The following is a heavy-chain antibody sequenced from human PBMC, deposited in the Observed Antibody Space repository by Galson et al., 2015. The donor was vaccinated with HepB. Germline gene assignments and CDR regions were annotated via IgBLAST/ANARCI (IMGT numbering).Heavy chain of an antibody. J-gene: IGHJ4*02. CDR1: GFTFSSCA. CDR3: AKDQDYGDYLGFDY. CDR2: ISGSGGST. Sequence: SLRLSCAASGFTFSSCAMSWVRQAPGKGLEWVSAISGSGGSTYYADSVKGRFTISRDNSKNTLYLQMNSLRAEDTAVYYCAKDQDYGDYLGFDYWGQGTLVTVSS. D-gene: IGHD4-17*01. V-gene: IGHV3-23*01.